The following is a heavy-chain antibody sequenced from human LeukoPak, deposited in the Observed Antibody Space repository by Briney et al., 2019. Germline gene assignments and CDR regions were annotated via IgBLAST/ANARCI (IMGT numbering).Heavy chain of an antibody. J-gene: IGHJ4*02. CDR3: ARELYYYDSSRYGLAY. Sequence: QPGRSLRLSCAASGFTFDDYAMHWVRQAPGKGLEWVSGISWNSGSIGYADSVKGRSTISRDNAKNSLYLQMNSLRAEDTAVYYCARELYYYDSSRYGLAYWGQGTLVTVSS. CDR2: ISWNSGSI. CDR1: GFTFDDYA. V-gene: IGHV3-9*01. D-gene: IGHD3-22*01.